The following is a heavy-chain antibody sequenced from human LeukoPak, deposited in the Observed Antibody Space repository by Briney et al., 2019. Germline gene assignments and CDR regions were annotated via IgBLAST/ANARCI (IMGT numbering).Heavy chain of an antibody. CDR2: IYYSGST. D-gene: IGHD2-2*02. CDR3: ATQGSRHCSSTSCYIFDAFDI. CDR1: GGSISSYY. Sequence: SETLSLTCTVSGGSISSYYWSWIRQPPGKGLEWIGYIYYSGSTNYNPSLKSRVTISVDTSKNQFSLKLSSVTAADTAVYYCATQGSRHCSSTSCYIFDAFDIWGQGTMVTVSS. V-gene: IGHV4-59*01. J-gene: IGHJ3*02.